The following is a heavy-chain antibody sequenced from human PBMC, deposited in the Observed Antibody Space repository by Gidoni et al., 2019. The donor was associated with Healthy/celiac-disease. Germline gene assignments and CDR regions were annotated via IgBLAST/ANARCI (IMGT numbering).Heavy chain of an antibody. Sequence: EVQLVESGGGLVKPGGSLRLSCAASGFTFSSYSMNWVRQAPGKGLEWVSSISSSSSYIYYADSVKGRFTISRDNAKNSLYLQMNSLRAEDTAVYYCARDQGFYWNDPWAPDAFDIWGQGTMVTVSS. CDR3: ARDQGFYWNDPWAPDAFDI. CDR1: GFTFSSYS. CDR2: ISSSSSYI. D-gene: IGHD1-1*01. V-gene: IGHV3-21*01. J-gene: IGHJ3*02.